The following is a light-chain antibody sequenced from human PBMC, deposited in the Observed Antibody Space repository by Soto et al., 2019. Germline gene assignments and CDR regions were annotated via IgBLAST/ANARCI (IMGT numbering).Light chain of an antibody. J-gene: IGKJ1*01. Sequence: EIVLTQPPGALSLSPGDRATLSCRASQRLSSNYLAWFQQKPGQAPRLLIYGASSRATGIPDRFSGSGSGTDFTLTISDVEPEDFAVYYCQQSGDSQWTFGQGTKVDIK. V-gene: IGKV3-20*01. CDR3: QQSGDSQWT. CDR1: QRLSSNY. CDR2: GAS.